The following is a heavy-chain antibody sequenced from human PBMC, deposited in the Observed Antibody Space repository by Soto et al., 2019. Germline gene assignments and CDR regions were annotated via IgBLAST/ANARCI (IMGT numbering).Heavy chain of an antibody. V-gene: IGHV1-69*06. J-gene: IGHJ6*02. D-gene: IGHD3-10*01. CDR2: IIPIFGTA. Sequence: QVQLVQSGAEVKKPGSSVKVSCKASGGTFSSYAISWVRQAPGQGLEWMGGIIPIFGTANYAQKFQGRVTITADKSTSTVYMELSSLRCEDTAVYYCARDHLRRSDYGSGSPYYYYGMDVWGQGTPVTVSS. CDR3: ARDHLRRSDYGSGSPYYYYGMDV. CDR1: GGTFSSYA.